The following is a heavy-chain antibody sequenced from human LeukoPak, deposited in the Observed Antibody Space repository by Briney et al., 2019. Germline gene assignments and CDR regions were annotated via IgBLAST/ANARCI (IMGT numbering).Heavy chain of an antibody. J-gene: IGHJ4*02. V-gene: IGHV4-39*01. Sequence: SETLSLTCTVSGASISGSRYYWGWIRQPPGKGLEWIGTIYYSGTTYYNPSLKSRVTISIDTSKNQFSLKLSSVTAADTAVYYCARLVGAATDPFDYWGQGPLVTVSS. D-gene: IGHD1-26*01. CDR1: GASISGSRYY. CDR2: IYYSGTT. CDR3: ARLVGAATDPFDY.